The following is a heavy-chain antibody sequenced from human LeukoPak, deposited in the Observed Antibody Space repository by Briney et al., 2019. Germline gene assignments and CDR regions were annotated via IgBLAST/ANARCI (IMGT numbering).Heavy chain of an antibody. CDR1: GFTFSSYA. CDR3: AKDFPTPNYDILTGYYNVRVY. V-gene: IGHV3-23*01. Sequence: GGSLRLSCAASGFTFSSYAMSWVRQAPGKGLEWASAISGSGGSTYYADSVKGRFTISRDNSKNTLYLQMNSLRAEDTAVYYCAKDFPTPNYDILTGYYNVRVYWGQGTLVTVSS. CDR2: ISGSGGST. J-gene: IGHJ4*02. D-gene: IGHD3-9*01.